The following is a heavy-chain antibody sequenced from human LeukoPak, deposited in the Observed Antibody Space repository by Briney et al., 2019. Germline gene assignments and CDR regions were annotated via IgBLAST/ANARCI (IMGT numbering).Heavy chain of an antibody. CDR2: IKTSGRT. CDR3: ARDQGDGYNPRPFDY. J-gene: IGHJ4*02. V-gene: IGHV4-61*02. Sequence: SETLSLTCTDSGGSISSGSYYWSWIRQPAGKGLEWIGRIKTSGRTNYNPSLESRVTISVDTSKNQFSLQLSSVTAADTAVYYCARDQGDGYNPRPFDYWGRGALVTVSS. D-gene: IGHD5-24*01. CDR1: GGSISSGSYY.